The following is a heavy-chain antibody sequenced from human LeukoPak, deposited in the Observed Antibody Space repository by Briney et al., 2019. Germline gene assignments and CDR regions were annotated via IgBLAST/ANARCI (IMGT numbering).Heavy chain of an antibody. V-gene: IGHV3-30*02. CDR1: KFTFSSYG. Sequence: GGSLRLSCAASKFTFSSYGMHWVRQAPGKGLEWVAFIRSDGSNKYYADSVKGRFTISRDNSKNTLYLQMNSLRAEDTALYYCAKDDSRTWSAFDYWGQGTLVTVSS. CDR3: AKDDSRTWSAFDY. J-gene: IGHJ4*02. D-gene: IGHD6-13*01. CDR2: IRSDGSNK.